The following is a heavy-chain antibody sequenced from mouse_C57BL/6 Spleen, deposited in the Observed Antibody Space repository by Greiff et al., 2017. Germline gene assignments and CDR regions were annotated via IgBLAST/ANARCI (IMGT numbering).Heavy chain of an antibody. CDR1: GYAFSSSW. CDR3: AFGNYDYFDY. D-gene: IGHD2-1*01. CDR2: IYPGDGDT. Sequence: QVQLQQSGPELVKPGASVKISCKASGYAFSSSWMNWVKQRRGKGLEWIGRIYPGDGDTNYNGKFKGKATLTADKSSSTAYMQLSSLTSEDSAVYFCAFGNYDYFDYWGQGTTLTVSS. J-gene: IGHJ2*01. V-gene: IGHV1-82*01.